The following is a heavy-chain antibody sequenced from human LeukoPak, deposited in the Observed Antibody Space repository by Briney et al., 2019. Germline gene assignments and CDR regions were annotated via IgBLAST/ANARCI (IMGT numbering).Heavy chain of an antibody. CDR2: ISSSSSYI. D-gene: IGHD5-18*01. J-gene: IGHJ4*02. Sequence: GGSLRLSCAASGFTFSSYSMNWVRQAPGKGLEWVSSISSSSSYIYYADSVKGRFTSSRDNAKNSLYLQMNSLRAEDTAVYYCARDTALLDYFDYWGQGTLVTVSS. CDR3: ARDTALLDYFDY. V-gene: IGHV3-21*01. CDR1: GFTFSSYS.